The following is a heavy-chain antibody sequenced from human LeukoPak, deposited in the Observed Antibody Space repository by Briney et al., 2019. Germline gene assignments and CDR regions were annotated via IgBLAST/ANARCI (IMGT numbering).Heavy chain of an antibody. Sequence: GASVKVSCKVSGYTLTELSMHWVRQAPGRGLEGMGGFDPEDGETIYAQKFQGRVTMTEGTSTDTAYMELSSLRSEDTAVYYCATVGSWYGVYWGQGTLVTVSS. D-gene: IGHD6-13*01. V-gene: IGHV1-24*01. CDR1: GYTLTELS. CDR3: ATVGSWYGVY. CDR2: FDPEDGET. J-gene: IGHJ4*02.